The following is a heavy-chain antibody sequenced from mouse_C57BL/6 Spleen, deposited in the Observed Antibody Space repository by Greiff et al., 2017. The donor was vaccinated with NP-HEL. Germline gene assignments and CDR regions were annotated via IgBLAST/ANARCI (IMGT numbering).Heavy chain of an antibody. J-gene: IGHJ3*01. CDR3: ARDYGSSYLAWFAC. D-gene: IGHD1-1*01. V-gene: IGHV1-64*01. CDR1: GYTFTSYW. Sequence: QVQLKESGAELVKPGASVKLSCKASGYTFTSYWMHWVKQRPGQGLEWIGMIHPNSGSTNYNEKFKSKATLTVDKSSSTAYMQLSSLTSEDSAVYYCARDYGSSYLAWFACWGQGTLVTVSA. CDR2: IHPNSGST.